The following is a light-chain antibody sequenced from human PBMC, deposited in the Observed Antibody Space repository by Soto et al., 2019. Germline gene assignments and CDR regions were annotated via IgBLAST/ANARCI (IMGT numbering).Light chain of an antibody. CDR3: QQYGSSPPDT. CDR2: GAS. CDR1: ESGSSTY. J-gene: IGKJ4*01. V-gene: IGKV3-20*01. Sequence: EIVLTQSPGTLYFSPGDRATLSCRASESGSSTYLAWYQQKPGQAPRLLIYGASSRTSGIPDRFSGSGSGTDFTRTISRLEPEDFAVYYCQQYGSSPPDTFGGATKVEIK.